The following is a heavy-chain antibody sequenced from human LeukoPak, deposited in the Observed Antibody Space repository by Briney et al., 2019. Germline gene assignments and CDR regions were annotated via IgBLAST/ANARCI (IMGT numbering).Heavy chain of an antibody. CDR3: SKASAPVWQNYFAS. J-gene: IGHJ4*02. CDR2: ISGSGGGT. D-gene: IGHD6-25*01. V-gene: IGHV3-23*01. Sequence: PGGSLRLSCAASGFTFSSYAMTWVRHTSGKGLQWLSAISGSGGGTNYADSVKGRFTISRDNSKNILYLQMNSLGAEDTAIYYCSKASAPVWQNYFASWAKEPRVTV. CDR1: GFTFSSYA.